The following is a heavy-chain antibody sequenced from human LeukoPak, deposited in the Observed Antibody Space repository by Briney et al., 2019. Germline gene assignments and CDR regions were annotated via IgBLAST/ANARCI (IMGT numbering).Heavy chain of an antibody. Sequence: GGSLRLSCAASGFTFSSYSMNWVRQAPGKGLEWVSYISSSSSTVYYADSVKGRFTISRDNAKNSLYLQMNSLRAEDTAVYYCASGFQAAAGIDYWGQGTLATVSS. D-gene: IGHD6-13*01. CDR3: ASGFQAAAGIDY. V-gene: IGHV3-48*04. CDR1: GFTFSSYS. J-gene: IGHJ4*02. CDR2: ISSSSSTV.